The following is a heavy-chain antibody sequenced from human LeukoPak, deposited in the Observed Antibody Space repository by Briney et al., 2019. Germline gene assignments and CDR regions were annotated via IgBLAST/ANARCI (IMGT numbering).Heavy chain of an antibody. D-gene: IGHD3-16*01. Sequence: SETLSLTCTVSGGSISSQYWNWIRQPPGKGLEWIGYIYNIGTGSTNYNPSFRSRVTIAEDRSKIQISRRRASVTAADPCVYYGARLVRGGSVFFFEYWGKGALVIVSS. CDR1: GGSISSQY. CDR3: ARLVRGGSVFFFEY. J-gene: IGHJ4*02. V-gene: IGHV4-59*11. CDR2: IYNIGTGST.